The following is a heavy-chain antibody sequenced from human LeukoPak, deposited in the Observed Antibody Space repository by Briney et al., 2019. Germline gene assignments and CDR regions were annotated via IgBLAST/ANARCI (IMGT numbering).Heavy chain of an antibody. Sequence: PGGSLRLSCAGSGFTFSEAWMSWGRQTPGKGLEWLARIKRKSDGETVDYIKPVKGRFSISRDDSKNMLYLQMNSLKTEDTAVYYCTTDLVNWGQGTLVTVSS. CDR3: TTDLVN. D-gene: IGHD3-10*01. CDR2: IKRKSDGETV. J-gene: IGHJ4*02. V-gene: IGHV3-15*01. CDR1: GFTFSEAW.